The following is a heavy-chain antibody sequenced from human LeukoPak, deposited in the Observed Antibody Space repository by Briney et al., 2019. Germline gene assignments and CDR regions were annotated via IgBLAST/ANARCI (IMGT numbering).Heavy chain of an antibody. CDR3: AIGGDSTTSCYRCFDY. V-gene: IGHV5-51*01. Sequence: GESLRISCKGSGYRFTNYWIGWVRQMPGKGLEWMGLIYPDDSDTRYSPPFQGQVTISADKSISPAYLQWSSLKASDTAMYYCAIGGDSTTSCYRCFDYWGQGTLVTVSS. CDR1: GYRFTNYW. J-gene: IGHJ4*02. D-gene: IGHD2-2*02. CDR2: IYPDDSDT.